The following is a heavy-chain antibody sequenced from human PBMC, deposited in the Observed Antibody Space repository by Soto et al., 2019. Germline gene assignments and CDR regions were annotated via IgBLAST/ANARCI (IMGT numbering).Heavy chain of an antibody. Sequence: GGSLRLSXAASGFTFSSYAMRWVRQATGKGLEWVAVISYDGSNKYYADSVKGRFTISRDNSKNTLYLQMNSLRAEDTAVYYCASPEGDGSGSYLYPRYYYYYGMDVWGQGTTVTVSS. D-gene: IGHD3-10*01. V-gene: IGHV3-30-3*01. CDR3: ASPEGDGSGSYLYPRYYYYYGMDV. CDR1: GFTFSSYA. CDR2: ISYDGSNK. J-gene: IGHJ6*02.